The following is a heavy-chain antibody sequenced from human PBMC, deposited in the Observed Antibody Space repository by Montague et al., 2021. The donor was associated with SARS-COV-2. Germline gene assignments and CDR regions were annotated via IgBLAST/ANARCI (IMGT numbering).Heavy chain of an antibody. CDR1: GFSLSTSGMC. Sequence: PALVTPTQTLTLTCTFSGFSLSTSGMCVSWVRQPPGKALEWPALIDWDDNKFYSTSLKTRLTISKDTSKNQVVLTMTNVDPVDTATYYCARSLYDILTGYYLPFDYWGQGTLVTVSS. J-gene: IGHJ4*02. D-gene: IGHD3-9*01. CDR2: IDWDDNK. CDR3: ARSLYDILTGYYLPFDY. V-gene: IGHV2-70*20.